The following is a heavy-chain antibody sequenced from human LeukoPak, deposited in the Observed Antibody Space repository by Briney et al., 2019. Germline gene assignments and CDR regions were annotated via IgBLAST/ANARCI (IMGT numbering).Heavy chain of an antibody. CDR3: ARQSTIFGVANWFDP. CDR1: GGTFSSYA. CDR2: IIPIFGTA. Sequence: GASVKVSCMASGGTFSSYAISWVRQAPGQGLEWMGGIIPIFGTANYAQKFQGRVTITTDESTSTAYMELSSLRSEDTAVYYCARQSTIFGVANWFDPWGQGTLVTVSS. J-gene: IGHJ5*02. D-gene: IGHD3-3*01. V-gene: IGHV1-69*05.